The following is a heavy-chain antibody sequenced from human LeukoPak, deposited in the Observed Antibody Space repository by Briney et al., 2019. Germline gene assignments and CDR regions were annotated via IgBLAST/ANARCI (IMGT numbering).Heavy chain of an antibody. D-gene: IGHD3-22*01. CDR1: GGSISGYY. V-gene: IGHV4-59*01. CDR2: IYNRGTT. CDR3: ARDFKYYGSSGYYAFDI. J-gene: IGHJ3*02. Sequence: KPSETLSLTCTVSGGSISGYYWGWIRQPPGKGLEWMGYIYNRGTTNYNPSPKSRITMSVDTSKNQFSLKLTSVTAADTAVYYCARDFKYYGSSGYYAFDIWGQGTMVTVSS.